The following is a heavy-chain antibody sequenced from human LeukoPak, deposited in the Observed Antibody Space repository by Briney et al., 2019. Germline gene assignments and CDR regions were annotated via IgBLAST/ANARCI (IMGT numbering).Heavy chain of an antibody. D-gene: IGHD3-22*01. J-gene: IGHJ5*02. V-gene: IGHV5-51*01. CDR1: GYSFTSYW. CDR3: ARARYYYDSSGSYGWFDP. Sequence: GESLKIPCKGSGYSFTSYWIGWVRQMPGKGLEWMGIIYPGDSDTRYSPSFQGQVTISADKSISTAYLQWSSLKASDTAMYYCARARYYYDSSGSYGWFDPWGQGTLVTVSS. CDR2: IYPGDSDT.